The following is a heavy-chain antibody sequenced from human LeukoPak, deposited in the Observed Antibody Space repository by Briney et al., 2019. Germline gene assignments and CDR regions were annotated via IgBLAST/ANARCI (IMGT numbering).Heavy chain of an antibody. J-gene: IGHJ3*02. Sequence: LETLSLTCTVSGGSISSSSYYWGWIRQPPGKGLEWIGSIYYSGSTYYNPSLKSRVTISVDTSKNQFSLKLSSVTAADTAVYYCARRASSGYANDAFDIWGQGTMVTVSS. D-gene: IGHD5-12*01. V-gene: IGHV4-39*01. CDR2: IYYSGST. CDR1: GGSISSSSYY. CDR3: ARRASSGYANDAFDI.